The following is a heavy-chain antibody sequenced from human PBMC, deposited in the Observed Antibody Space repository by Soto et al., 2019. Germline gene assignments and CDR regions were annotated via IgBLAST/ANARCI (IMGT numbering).Heavy chain of an antibody. Sequence: PSETLSLTCTVSGVSISSSSYYWGWIRQPPGKGLEWIGEINHSGSTNYNPSLKSRVTISVDTSKNQFSLKLSSVTAADTAVYYCARGPPVVVAATLLINWFNPWGQGTLVTVSS. CDR1: GVSISSSSYY. V-gene: IGHV4-39*07. CDR2: INHSGST. D-gene: IGHD2-15*01. CDR3: ARGPPVVVAATLLINWFNP. J-gene: IGHJ5*02.